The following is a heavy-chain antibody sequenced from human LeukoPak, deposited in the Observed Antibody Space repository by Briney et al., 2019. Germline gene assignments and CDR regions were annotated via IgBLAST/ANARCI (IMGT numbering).Heavy chain of an antibody. CDR2: IGSSASIT. CDR1: GFTFNNLG. V-gene: IGHV3-48*01. CDR3: VRGIAGRIATFGVIRGGYFDY. D-gene: IGHD3-3*01. Sequence: PGGSLRLSCAASGFTFNNLGLNWVRQAPGRGLEWVSYIGSSASITNYADAVEGRFTISRESVTKSLHLQMDSLRVEDTAVYYCVRGIAGRIATFGVIRGGYFDYWGQGTLVTVSS. J-gene: IGHJ4*02.